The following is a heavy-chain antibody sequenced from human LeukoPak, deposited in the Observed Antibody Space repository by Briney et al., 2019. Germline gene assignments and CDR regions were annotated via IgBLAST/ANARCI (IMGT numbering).Heavy chain of an antibody. CDR3: AREHDYGDRTFDY. V-gene: IGHV1-2*04. D-gene: IGHD4-17*01. Sequence: AXVKVXXKASGYTFTGYYMHWVRQAPGQGLEWMGWINPNSGGTNYAQKFQGWVTMTRDTSISTAYMELSRLRSDDTAVYYCAREHDYGDRTFDYWGQGTLVTVSS. CDR2: INPNSGGT. J-gene: IGHJ4*02. CDR1: GYTFTGYY.